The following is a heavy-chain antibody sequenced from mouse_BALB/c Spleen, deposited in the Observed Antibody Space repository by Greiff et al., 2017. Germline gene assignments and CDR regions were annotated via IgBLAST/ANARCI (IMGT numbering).Heavy chain of an antibody. CDR2: IDPSDSET. CDR3: ARWDYGNYAMDY. CDR1: GYSFTSYW. Sequence: QVQLKQSGPQLVRPGASVKISCKASGYSFTSYWMHWVKQRPGQGLEWIGMIDPSDSETRLNQKFKDKATLTVDKSSSTAYMQLSSPTSEDSAVYYCARWDYGNYAMDYWGQGTSVTVSS. D-gene: IGHD2-1*01. J-gene: IGHJ4*01. V-gene: IGHV1S126*01.